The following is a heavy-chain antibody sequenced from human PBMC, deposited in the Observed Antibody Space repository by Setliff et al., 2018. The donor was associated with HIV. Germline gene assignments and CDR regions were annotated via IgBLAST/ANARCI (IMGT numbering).Heavy chain of an antibody. CDR2: VDPEDGER. CDR3: ASDPTYSSGSPDI. Sequence: ASVKVSCKASGYTFTDYYIHWVRQAPGKGLEWVGRVDPEDGERIYGEKFRGRVTIAADTSTDTAYMELSSLRSEDTALYYCASDPTYSSGSPDIWGQGTMVTVSS. CDR1: GYTFTDYY. D-gene: IGHD3-22*01. J-gene: IGHJ3*02. V-gene: IGHV1-69-2*01.